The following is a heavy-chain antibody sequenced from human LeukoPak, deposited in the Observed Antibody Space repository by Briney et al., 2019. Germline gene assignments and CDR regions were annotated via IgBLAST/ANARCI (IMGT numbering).Heavy chain of an antibody. J-gene: IGHJ6*03. Sequence: PGGSLRLSCAASGFTFDNYAMHWVRQAPGKGLEWVSCISWNSGSIGYADSVKGRFTISRDNAKNSLYLQMNSLRAEDTALYYCAKGGFGEKDYYYMDVWGKGTTVTVSS. D-gene: IGHD3-10*01. CDR1: GFTFDNYA. CDR2: ISWNSGSI. CDR3: AKGGFGEKDYYYMDV. V-gene: IGHV3-9*01.